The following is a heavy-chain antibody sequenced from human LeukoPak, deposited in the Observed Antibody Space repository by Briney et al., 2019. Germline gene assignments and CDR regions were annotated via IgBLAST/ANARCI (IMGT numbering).Heavy chain of an antibody. CDR3: ARGLSRRNNWVDP. V-gene: IGHV1-69*04. CDR1: GGTFSSYA. CDR2: IIPILGIA. J-gene: IGHJ5*02. D-gene: IGHD6-19*01. Sequence: SVMVSCKASGGTFSSYAISWVRQSPGQGLEWMGRIIPILGIANYAQKFQGRVTITADKSTSTAYMELSSLRSEDTAVYYCARGLSRRNNWVDPWGQETLVTVSS.